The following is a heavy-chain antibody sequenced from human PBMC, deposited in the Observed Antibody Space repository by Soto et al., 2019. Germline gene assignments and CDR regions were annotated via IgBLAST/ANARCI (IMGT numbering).Heavy chain of an antibody. D-gene: IGHD3-10*01. CDR1: GGSISGSNW. Sequence: SETLSLTCAVSGGSISGSNWWSWVRQPPGKGLEWIGEIYHSGSTNYNPSLKSRVTISVDKSKNQFSLKLSSVTAADTAVYYCARDLAGGSGSYYRGSHWGQGTLVTVSS. J-gene: IGHJ4*02. V-gene: IGHV4-4*02. CDR2: IYHSGST. CDR3: ARDLAGGSGSYYRGSH.